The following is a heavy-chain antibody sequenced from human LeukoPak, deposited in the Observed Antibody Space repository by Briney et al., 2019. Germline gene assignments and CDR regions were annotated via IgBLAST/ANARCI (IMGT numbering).Heavy chain of an antibody. V-gene: IGHV4-34*01. Sequence: SETLSLTCAVYGGSFSGYYWSWIRQPPGKGLEWIGEINHRGSTNYNPSLKSRVTISVDTSKNQFSLKLSSVTAADTAVYYCASLRERSYYARGFDYWGQGTLVTVSS. J-gene: IGHJ4*02. D-gene: IGHD1-26*01. CDR3: ASLRERSYYARGFDY. CDR1: GGSFSGYY. CDR2: INHRGST.